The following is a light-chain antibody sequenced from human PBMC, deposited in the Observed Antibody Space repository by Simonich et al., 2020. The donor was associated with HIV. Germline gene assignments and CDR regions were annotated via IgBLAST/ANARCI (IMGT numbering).Light chain of an antibody. CDR3: QQYYSTPPT. CDR2: WAS. J-gene: IGKJ1*01. V-gene: IGKV4-1*01. CDR1: QSLLYSSNNKNY. Sequence: DIVKTQSPDSLAVSLGERATINCKSTQSLLYSSNNKNYLAWYQQKPGHPPNLLIYWASTRESGVPDRFSASGSGTDFTLTISSLQAEDVAIYYCQQYYSTPPTFGQGTKVEIK.